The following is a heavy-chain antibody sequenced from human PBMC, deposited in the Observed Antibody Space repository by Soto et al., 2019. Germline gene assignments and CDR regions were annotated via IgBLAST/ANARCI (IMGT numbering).Heavy chain of an antibody. V-gene: IGHV4-31*03. Sequence: PSETLSLTCTVSGGSISSGGYYWSWIRQHPGKGLEWIGYIYYSGSTYYNPSPKSRVTISVDTSKNQFSLKLSSVTAADTAVYYCAREVLGDYGDYVDAFDIWGQGTMVTVSS. CDR3: AREVLGDYGDYVDAFDI. J-gene: IGHJ3*02. CDR2: IYYSGST. D-gene: IGHD4-17*01. CDR1: GGSISSGGYY.